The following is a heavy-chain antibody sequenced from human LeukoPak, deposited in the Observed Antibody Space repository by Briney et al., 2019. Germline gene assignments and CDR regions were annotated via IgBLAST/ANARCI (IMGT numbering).Heavy chain of an antibody. D-gene: IGHD3-10*01. V-gene: IGHV4-34*01. CDR2: INHSGST. CDR1: GGSFSGYY. CDR3: ARGTITMVRGVPPRGFDY. Sequence: SETLSLTCAVYGGSFSGYYWSWIRQPPGNGLEWIGEINHSGSTNYNPSLKSRVTISVDTSKNQFSLKLSSVTAADTAVYYCARGTITMVRGVPPRGFDYWGQGTLVTVSS. J-gene: IGHJ4*02.